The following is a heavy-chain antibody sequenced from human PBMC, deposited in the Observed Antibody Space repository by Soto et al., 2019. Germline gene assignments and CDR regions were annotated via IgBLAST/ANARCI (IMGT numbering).Heavy chain of an antibody. CDR1: GYTFTSYG. J-gene: IGHJ6*02. CDR2: ISAYNGNT. Sequence: QVQLVQSGAEVKKPGASVKVSCKASGYTFTSYGISWVRQAPGQGLEWMGWISAYNGNTNYAQKLQGRVTMTTDTTASTAYMELRSLRSDDTAVYYCARGGSYWGRYYYYGMDVWGQGTTVTVSS. V-gene: IGHV1-18*01. CDR3: ARGGSYWGRYYYYGMDV. D-gene: IGHD1-26*01.